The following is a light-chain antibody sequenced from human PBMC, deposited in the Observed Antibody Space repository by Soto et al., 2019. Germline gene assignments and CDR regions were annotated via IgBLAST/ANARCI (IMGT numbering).Light chain of an antibody. CDR3: QSSDANSQGV. Sequence: NFMLTQPHSVSESPGKTVTISCTRSSGSIVSNYVQWYQQRPGSAPTTVIYEDSRRHSGVPDRFSGSIDTSSNSASLTISGLKTEDEADYYCQSSDANSQGVFGTGTKLTVL. J-gene: IGLJ1*01. V-gene: IGLV6-57*04. CDR1: SGSIVSNY. CDR2: EDS.